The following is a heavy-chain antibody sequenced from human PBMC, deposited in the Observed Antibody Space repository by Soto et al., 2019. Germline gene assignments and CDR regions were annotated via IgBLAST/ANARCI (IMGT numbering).Heavy chain of an antibody. V-gene: IGHV4-59*08. Sequence: PSETLSLTCTVSGGSISSYYWSWIRRPPGKGLEWIGYIYYSGSTNYNPSLKSRVTISVDTSKNQFSLKLSSVTAADTAVYYCARHDGFTSIDYWGQGTLVTSPQ. CDR3: ARHDGFTSIDY. CDR1: GGSISSYY. D-gene: IGHD3-10*01. J-gene: IGHJ4*02. CDR2: IYYSGST.